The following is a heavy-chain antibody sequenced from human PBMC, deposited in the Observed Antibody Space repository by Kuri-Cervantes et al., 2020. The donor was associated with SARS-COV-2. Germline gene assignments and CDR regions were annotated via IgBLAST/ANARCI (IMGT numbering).Heavy chain of an antibody. V-gene: IGHV3-21*01. D-gene: IGHD7-27*01. CDR2: IDSSSYYI. Sequence: GGSLRLSCAASGFTFSGYSMNWIRQAPGKGLERVASIDSSSYYIYHADSVKGRLTISRDNAKTSVYLQMNSLKVEDTAVYYCAREEGGELGEAFDYWGQGALVTVSS. J-gene: IGHJ4*02. CDR1: GFTFSGYS. CDR3: AREEGGELGEAFDY.